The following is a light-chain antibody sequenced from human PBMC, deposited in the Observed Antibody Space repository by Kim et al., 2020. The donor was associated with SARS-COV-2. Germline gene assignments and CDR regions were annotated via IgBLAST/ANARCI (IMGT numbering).Light chain of an antibody. J-gene: IGLJ3*02. V-gene: IGLV6-57*01. Sequence: VSESPGKTVTISCTRSSGSIASNYVQWYQQRPGSSPTTVIYEDNQRPSGVPDRFSGSIDSSSNSASLTISGLKTEDEADYYCQSRVFGGGTKLTVL. CDR1: SGSIASNY. CDR2: EDN. CDR3: QSRV.